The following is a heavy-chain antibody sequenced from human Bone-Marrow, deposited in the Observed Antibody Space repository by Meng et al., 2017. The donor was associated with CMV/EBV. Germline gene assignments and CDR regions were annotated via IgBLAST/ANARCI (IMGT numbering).Heavy chain of an antibody. V-gene: IGHV1-46*01. Sequence: ASVKVSCKASGYTFTAHYFHWVRQAPGQGLEWMGIINPSGGTTSYAQKFQGRVTMTRDTSTSTVYLELSSLRSEDTAVYYCARGAGLGYCSSTSCSLPYYYYGMDVWGQGTTVTVSS. J-gene: IGHJ6*02. CDR2: INPSGGTT. D-gene: IGHD2-2*01. CDR1: GYTFTAHY. CDR3: ARGAGLGYCSSTSCSLPYYYYGMDV.